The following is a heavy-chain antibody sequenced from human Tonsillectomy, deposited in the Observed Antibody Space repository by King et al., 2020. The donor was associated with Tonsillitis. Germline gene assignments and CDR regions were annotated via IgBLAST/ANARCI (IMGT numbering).Heavy chain of an antibody. D-gene: IGHD4-23*01. Sequence: VQLVESGGGLVQPGGSLRLSCSASGFTFSSYAMHWVRQAPGKGLEYVSAISSNGGSTYYADSVKGRFTISRANSKNTLYLQMSSLRAEDTAVYYCVKFGGNENDAFDIWGQGTMVTVSS. CDR2: ISSNGGST. CDR1: GFTFSSYA. CDR3: VKFGGNENDAFDI. J-gene: IGHJ3*02. V-gene: IGHV3-64D*06.